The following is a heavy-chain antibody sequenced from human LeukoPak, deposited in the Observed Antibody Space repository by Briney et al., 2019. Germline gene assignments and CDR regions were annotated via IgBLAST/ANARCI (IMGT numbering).Heavy chain of an antibody. Sequence: SETLSLTCTVSGGSISSSSYYWGWIRQPPGKGLEWIGSIYYSGSTYYNPSLKSRVTISVDTSKNQFSLKLSSVTAADTAVYYCARAGYSSGWYGFNWYFDLWGRGTLVTVSS. D-gene: IGHD6-19*01. CDR1: GGSISSSSYY. CDR3: ARAGYSSGWYGFNWYFDL. J-gene: IGHJ2*01. V-gene: IGHV4-39*07. CDR2: IYYSGST.